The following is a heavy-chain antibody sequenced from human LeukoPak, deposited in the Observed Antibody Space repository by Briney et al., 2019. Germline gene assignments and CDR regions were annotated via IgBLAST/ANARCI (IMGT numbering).Heavy chain of an antibody. V-gene: IGHV3-48*01. CDR2: ISSSSSTI. CDR1: GFTFSSYS. Sequence: GGSLRLSCAASGFTFSSYSMNWVRQAPGKGLEWVSYISSSSSTIYYAGSVKGRFTISRDNAKNSLFLQMNSLRADDTAVYYCAKWDAYIESWGQGTLVTVSS. CDR3: AKWDAYIES. D-gene: IGHD3-16*01. J-gene: IGHJ5*02.